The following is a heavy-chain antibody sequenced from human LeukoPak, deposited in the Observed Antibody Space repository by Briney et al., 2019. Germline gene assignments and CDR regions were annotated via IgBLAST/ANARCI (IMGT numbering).Heavy chain of an antibody. CDR3: AAFPRYCSSTSCHY. Sequence: PGGSLRLSCAASGFTFSSYGIHWVRQAPGKGLEWVAFIRYDGSNKYYADSVKGRFTISRDNSKNTLYLQMNSLRAEDTAVYYCAAFPRYCSSTSCHYWGQGTLVTVSS. V-gene: IGHV3-30*02. CDR1: GFTFSSYG. CDR2: IRYDGSNK. D-gene: IGHD2-2*01. J-gene: IGHJ4*02.